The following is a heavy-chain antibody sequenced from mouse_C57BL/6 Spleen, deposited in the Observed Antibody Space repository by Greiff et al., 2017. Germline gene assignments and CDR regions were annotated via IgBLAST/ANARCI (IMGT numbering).Heavy chain of an antibody. CDR2: IRLKSDNYAT. Sequence: EVHLVESGGGLVQPGGSMKLSCVASGFTFSNYWMNWVRQSPEKGLEWVAQIRLKSDNYATHYAESVKGRFTISREDSKSSDYLQMNNLRAEYTGIDYCTNTLYYDYDGCAYWGQGTLVTVSA. CDR1: GFTFSNYW. V-gene: IGHV6-3*01. J-gene: IGHJ3*01. D-gene: IGHD2-4*01. CDR3: TNTLYYDYDGCAY.